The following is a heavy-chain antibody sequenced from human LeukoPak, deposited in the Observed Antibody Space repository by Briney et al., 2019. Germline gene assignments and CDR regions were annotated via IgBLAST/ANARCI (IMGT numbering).Heavy chain of an antibody. CDR1: GGSISSYY. CDR2: IYTSWST. J-gene: IGHJ4*02. CDR3: ARDSYGSGSYLRI. D-gene: IGHD3-10*01. Sequence: SETLSLTCTVSGGSISSYYWIWIRQPAGKGREWIGRIYTSWSTNYNPSLKSRVTISVDPSKNQFSLKLSSVTAADTAVYYCARDSYGSGSYLRIWGQGTLVTVSS. V-gene: IGHV4-4*07.